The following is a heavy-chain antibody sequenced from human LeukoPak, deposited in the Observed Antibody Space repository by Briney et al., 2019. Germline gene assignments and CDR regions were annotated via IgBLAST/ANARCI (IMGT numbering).Heavy chain of an antibody. J-gene: IGHJ4*01. D-gene: IGHD3-3*01. Sequence: GGSLRLSCAASGFTFSSYGMHWVRQAPGKGLEWVAFIRYDGSNKYYADSVKGRFTISRDNSKNTLYLQMNSLRAEDTAVYYCAKDPITIFGVVIIEGDYWGQEPWSPSPQ. V-gene: IGHV3-30*02. CDR1: GFTFSSYG. CDR2: IRYDGSNK. CDR3: AKDPITIFGVVIIEGDY.